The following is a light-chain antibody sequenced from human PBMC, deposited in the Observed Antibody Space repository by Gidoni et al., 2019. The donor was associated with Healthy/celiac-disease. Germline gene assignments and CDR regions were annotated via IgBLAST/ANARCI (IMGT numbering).Light chain of an antibody. CDR3: GTWDSSLSRV. V-gene: IGLV1-51*01. J-gene: IGLJ3*02. CDR1: SSNIGNNY. CDR2: DNK. Sequence: QSVFTQPPPVSAAPGQKVTISCSGSSSNIGNNYVSWYQQRPGTAPKLLIYDNKKRPSGIPDRCSGSKSGTSATLGITGLQTGDEADYYCGTWDSSLSRVFGGGTKLTVL.